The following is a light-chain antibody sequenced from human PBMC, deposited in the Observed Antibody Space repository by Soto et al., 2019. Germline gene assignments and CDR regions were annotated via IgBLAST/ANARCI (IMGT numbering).Light chain of an antibody. Sequence: EVVLTQSPGTLSLSSGERATLSCRASQSLSSIYLAWYQQKPGQAPRLLMYGTSNRATGIPDRFSGSGSGTDFTLTISRLEPEDFAVYYCQQYGGTPPITFGQGTRLEIK. CDR3: QQYGGTPPIT. CDR2: GTS. J-gene: IGKJ5*01. V-gene: IGKV3-20*01. CDR1: QSLSSIY.